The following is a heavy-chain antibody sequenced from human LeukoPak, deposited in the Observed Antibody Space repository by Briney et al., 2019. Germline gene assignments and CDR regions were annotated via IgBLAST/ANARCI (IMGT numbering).Heavy chain of an antibody. CDR3: ARRTRYFDWLLYLALDY. CDR2: IYYSGST. D-gene: IGHD3-9*01. Sequence: SETLSLTCTVSGGSISSSSYYWGWIRQPPGKGLEWIGSIYYSGSTYYNPSLKSRVTISVDTSKNQFSLKLSSVTAADTAVYYCARRTRYFDWLLYLALDYWGQGTLVTVSS. CDR1: GGSISSSSYY. V-gene: IGHV4-39*01. J-gene: IGHJ4*02.